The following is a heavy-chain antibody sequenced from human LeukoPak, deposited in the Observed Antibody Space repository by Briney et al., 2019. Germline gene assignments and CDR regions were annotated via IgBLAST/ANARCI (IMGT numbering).Heavy chain of an antibody. Sequence: GGSLRLSCAASGFTFSTYWMYWVRQAPGKGLVWVSRINSDGSSTSYADSVKGRFTISRDNAKNTLYLQMNSLRAEDTAVYYCTRDQYNSGWYYFDYWGQGTLVTVSS. CDR1: GFTFSTYW. D-gene: IGHD6-19*01. V-gene: IGHV3-74*01. CDR3: TRDQYNSGWYYFDY. CDR2: INSDGSST. J-gene: IGHJ4*02.